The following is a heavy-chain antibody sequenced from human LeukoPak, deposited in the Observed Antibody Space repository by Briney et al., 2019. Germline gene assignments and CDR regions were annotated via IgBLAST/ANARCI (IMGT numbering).Heavy chain of an antibody. V-gene: IGHV4-59*08. D-gene: IGHD2-15*01. J-gene: IGHJ6*03. CDR3: ARFPSGYYYYYMDV. CDR2: IYYSGST. CDR1: GGAISNHY. Sequence: SETLSLTCTVSGGAISNHYWSWIRQPPGKGLEWIGYIYYSGSTNYNPSLKSRVTISVDTSKNQFSLKVSSVTAADTAVYYCARFPSGYYYYYMDVWGKGTTVTVSS.